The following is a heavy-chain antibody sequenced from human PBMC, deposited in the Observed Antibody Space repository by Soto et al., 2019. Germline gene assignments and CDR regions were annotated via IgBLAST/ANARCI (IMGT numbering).Heavy chain of an antibody. CDR2: IIPIFGTA. Sequence: QVQLVQSGAEVKKPGSSVKVSCKASGGTFSSYAISWVRQAPGQGLEWMGGIIPIFGTANYAQKFQGRVTITADECPSTAYMELSSLRSEDTAGYYCVRHVPAAGYSYGMDVWGQGTTVTVSS. V-gene: IGHV1-69*12. J-gene: IGHJ6*02. CDR1: GGTFSSYA. D-gene: IGHD2-2*01. CDR3: VRHVPAAGYSYGMDV.